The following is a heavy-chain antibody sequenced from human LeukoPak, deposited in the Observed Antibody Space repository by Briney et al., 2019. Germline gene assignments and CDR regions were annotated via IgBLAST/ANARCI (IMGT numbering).Heavy chain of an antibody. CDR2: IYYSGST. CDR3: ARIVGLPYNWFDP. Sequence: SQTLSLTCTVSGGSISSGGYYWSWIRQHPGKGLEWIGYIYYSGSTYYNPSLKSRVTISVDTSKNQFSLKLSSVTAADTAVYYCARIVGLPYNWFDPWGQGTLVTVSS. D-gene: IGHD3-22*01. V-gene: IGHV4-31*03. CDR1: GGSISSGGYY. J-gene: IGHJ5*02.